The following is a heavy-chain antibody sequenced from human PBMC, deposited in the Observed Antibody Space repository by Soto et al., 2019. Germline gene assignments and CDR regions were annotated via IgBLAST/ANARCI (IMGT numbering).Heavy chain of an antibody. CDR2: ISHRGRA. CDR3: TRSTHAMNGGSHYMALDDDLVTGMDV. Sequence: QVQLQESGPRLVRPSGALSLTCSVSGASITSGHWWTWVRQSPGKGLEGFGEISHRGRAHSNPSLRIRVSLSVDKSQHQFSLRLTSVTVADTAIYYCTRSTHAMNGGSHYMALDDDLVTGMDVWGPGTTVTVSS. J-gene: IGHJ6*02. V-gene: IGHV4-4*02. CDR1: GASITSGHW. D-gene: IGHD3-16*01.